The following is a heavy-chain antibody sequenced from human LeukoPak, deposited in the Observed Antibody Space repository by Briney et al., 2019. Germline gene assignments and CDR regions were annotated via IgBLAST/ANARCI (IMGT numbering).Heavy chain of an antibody. CDR3: ARGAPDFDL. J-gene: IGHJ2*01. V-gene: IGHV4-61*02. CDR2: IYTSGST. Sequence: SETLSLTCTVSGGSISSGSYYWSWIRQPAGKGLEWIGRIYTSGSTNYNPSLKSRVTISVDTSKNQFSLKLSSVTAADTAVYYCARGAPDFDLWGRGTLVTVPS. D-gene: IGHD3-16*01. CDR1: GGSISSGSYY.